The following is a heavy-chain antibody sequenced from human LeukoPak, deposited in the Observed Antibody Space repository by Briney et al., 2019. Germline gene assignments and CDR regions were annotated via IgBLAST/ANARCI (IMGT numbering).Heavy chain of an antibody. CDR3: ANDMYYDILTTGDAFDI. CDR1: GFTFSSYG. V-gene: IGHV3-30*18. J-gene: IGHJ3*02. Sequence: GGTLRLSCAASGFTFSSYGMHWVRQAPGKGLERVAVISYDGSNKYYADSVKGRFTISRDNSKNTLYLQMNSLRAEDTAVYYCANDMYYDILTTGDAFDIWGQGTMVTVSS. D-gene: IGHD3-9*01. CDR2: ISYDGSNK.